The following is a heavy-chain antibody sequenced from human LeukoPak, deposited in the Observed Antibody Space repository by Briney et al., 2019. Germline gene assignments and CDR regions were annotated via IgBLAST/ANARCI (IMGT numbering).Heavy chain of an antibody. CDR3: ARGLVYYDSSGYYGVQFDY. D-gene: IGHD3-22*01. CDR2: IYPGDFDT. J-gene: IGHJ4*02. CDR1: GYSFTRYW. V-gene: IGHV5-51*01. Sequence: GESLKISCKGSGYSFTRYWMGWVRQMPGKGLEWMGIIYPGDFDTRYSPSFQGQVTISADKSISTAYLQWSSLKASDTAMYYCARGLVYYDSSGYYGVQFDYWGQGTLVTVSS.